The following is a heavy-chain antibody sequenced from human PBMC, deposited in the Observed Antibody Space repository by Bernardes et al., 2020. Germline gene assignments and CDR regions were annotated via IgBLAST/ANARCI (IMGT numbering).Heavy chain of an antibody. CDR1: GFTFSSYS. V-gene: IGHV3-48*01. Sequence: GGSLRLSCAASGFTFSSYSMNWVRQAPGKGLEWVSYISSSSSTIYYADSVKGRFTISRDNAKNSLYLQMNSLRAEDTAVYYCARDPREYYDFWSGSSPGSWFDPWGQGTLVTVSS. J-gene: IGHJ5*02. CDR2: ISSSSSTI. CDR3: ARDPREYYDFWSGSSPGSWFDP. D-gene: IGHD3-3*01.